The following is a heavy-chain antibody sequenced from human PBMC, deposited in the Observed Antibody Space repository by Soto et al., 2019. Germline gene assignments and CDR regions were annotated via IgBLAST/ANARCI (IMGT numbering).Heavy chain of an antibody. J-gene: IGHJ3*02. V-gene: IGHV1-18*01. CDR1: GYAFTIYG. D-gene: IGHD2-15*01. Sequence: ASVKVSCKASGYAFTIYGISWVRQAPGQGHEWMGWISAYNGNTNYAQKLQGRVTMTTDTSTSTAYMELRSLRSDDTAVYYCARGDIVVVVAASKVDDAFDIWGQGTMVTVSS. CDR2: ISAYNGNT. CDR3: ARGDIVVVVAASKVDDAFDI.